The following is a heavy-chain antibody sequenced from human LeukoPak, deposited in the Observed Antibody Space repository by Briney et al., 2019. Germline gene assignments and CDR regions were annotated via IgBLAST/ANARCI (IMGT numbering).Heavy chain of an antibody. V-gene: IGHV3-23*01. Sequence: PGGSLRLSCAASGFTLSSYAMSWVRQAPGKGLEWVSVISGSGDNTYYAGSVKGRFTISRDNSQNTLYLQMNSLRAEDTAVYYCAKSPSVSTLTTHDYWGQGTLVTVSS. CDR2: ISGSGDNT. J-gene: IGHJ4*02. CDR1: GFTLSSYA. D-gene: IGHD4-17*01. CDR3: AKSPSVSTLTTHDY.